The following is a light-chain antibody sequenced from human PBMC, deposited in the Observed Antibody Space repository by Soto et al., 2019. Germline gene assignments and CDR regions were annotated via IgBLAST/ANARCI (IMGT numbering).Light chain of an antibody. V-gene: IGLV2-8*01. CDR2: EVN. J-gene: IGLJ1*01. CDR1: SGDVGSYNY. CDR3: TSPAGSNDV. Sequence: QSALTQPPSASGSPGQSVTISCTGTSGDVGSYNYVSWYQQHPGKAPKLVIYEVNKRPSGVPDRFSGSKSGNTASLTVSGLQAEDEADYYCTSPAGSNDVFGTGTKLTVL.